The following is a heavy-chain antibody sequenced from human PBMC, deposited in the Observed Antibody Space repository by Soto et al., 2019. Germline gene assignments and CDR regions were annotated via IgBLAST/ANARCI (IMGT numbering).Heavy chain of an antibody. CDR2: IHGTGSA. Sequence: ETLSLTCTVSDGSISSSYWSWIRQPAGQGLEWIGRIHGTGSARYNPSLKTRVTMSVDTSKNQFSLKLISVTAADTAVYYCAREEQLGPYYYYALDVWGQGTTVTVSS. V-gene: IGHV4-4*07. D-gene: IGHD1-26*01. J-gene: IGHJ6*02. CDR1: DGSISSSY. CDR3: AREEQLGPYYYYALDV.